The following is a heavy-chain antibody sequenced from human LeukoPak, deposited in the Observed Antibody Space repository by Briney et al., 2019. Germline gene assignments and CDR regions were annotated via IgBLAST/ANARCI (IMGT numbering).Heavy chain of an antibody. CDR3: ARDCHDCTTTTCYTRWGCFQD. Sequence: GGSLRLSCAVSGFTFSSFGMNWVRQAPGKGLEWVSSISDSSGYIYYADSVKGRFTISRDNAKNSLYLQMNSLRAEDTAVYYCARDCHDCTTTTCYTRWGCFQDWGQGTLVTVSS. CDR1: GFTFSSFG. J-gene: IGHJ1*01. V-gene: IGHV3-21*01. CDR2: ISDSSGYI. D-gene: IGHD2-2*01.